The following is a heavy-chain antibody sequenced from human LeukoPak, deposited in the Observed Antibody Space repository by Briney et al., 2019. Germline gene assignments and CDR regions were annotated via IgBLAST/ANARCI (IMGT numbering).Heavy chain of an antibody. V-gene: IGHV3-7*04. Sequence: PGGSLRLSCVASGFTFSRYWMTWVRQAPGKGLEWVANINQDGGEKYYLDSVKGRFTISRDNAKNSLYLQLNSLRAEDTAVYYCARDDCSTSTCYPYYYYGMDVWGQGTTVTVSS. CDR1: GFTFSRYW. J-gene: IGHJ6*02. CDR3: ARDDCSTSTCYPYYYYGMDV. CDR2: INQDGGEK. D-gene: IGHD2-2*01.